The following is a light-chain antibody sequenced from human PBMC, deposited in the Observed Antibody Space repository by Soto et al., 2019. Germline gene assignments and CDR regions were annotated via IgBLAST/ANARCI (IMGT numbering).Light chain of an antibody. J-gene: IGKJ5*01. V-gene: IGKV3-15*01. CDR1: QRFYSN. CDR2: GAS. CDR3: QQYTNWPPNT. Sequence: EILMTQSPDTLSVSPGESATLSCRASQRFYSNLGWYQQRPGQAPRLLIYGASTRATGVPARFSGRGSGTEFTLTISSLQSEDFAVYYCQQYTNWPPNTFGQGTRLEIK.